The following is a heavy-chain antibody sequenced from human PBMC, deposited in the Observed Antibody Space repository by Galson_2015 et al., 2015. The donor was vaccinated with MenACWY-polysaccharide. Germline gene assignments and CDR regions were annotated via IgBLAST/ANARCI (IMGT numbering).Heavy chain of an antibody. CDR1: GFTFSSSA. CDR3: AKAYIVVIPDAAYNC. J-gene: IGHJ4*02. Sequence: SLRLSCAASGFTFSSSAMSWVRQAPGKGLEWVSGISGSGGNTYYADSVKGRFTISIDNSKSTLYLQMNSLRAEDTAVYYCAKAYIVVIPDAAYNCWGQGTLVTVSS. D-gene: IGHD2-2*01. CDR2: ISGSGGNT. V-gene: IGHV3-23*01.